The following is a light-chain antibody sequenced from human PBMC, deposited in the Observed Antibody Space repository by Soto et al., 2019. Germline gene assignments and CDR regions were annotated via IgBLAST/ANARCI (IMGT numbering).Light chain of an antibody. Sequence: ENVLTQSPGTLSLSPGERATLSCRASQSVSSTFLAWYQHKPGQALRLLIYGASSRATGIPDRFSGSGSGTDFTLTISRLEPEDFAVYYCQQYGSSPLMYTFGQGTKLEIK. CDR2: GAS. CDR3: QQYGSSPLMYT. J-gene: IGKJ2*01. V-gene: IGKV3-20*01. CDR1: QSVSSTF.